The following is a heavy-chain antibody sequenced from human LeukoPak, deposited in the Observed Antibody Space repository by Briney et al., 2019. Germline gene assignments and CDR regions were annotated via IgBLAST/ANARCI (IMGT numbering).Heavy chain of an antibody. CDR2: INYSGTT. CDR3: ARTSRGGNTYGYIDY. CDR1: GFTFSSYA. Sequence: GSLRLSCAASGFTFSSYAMSWVRQAPGKGLEWIGYINYSGTTNYKPSLKSRVTMSVDTSKNQFSLRLSSLTAADTAMYYCARTSRGGNTYGYIDYWGQGTLVSVSS. D-gene: IGHD5-18*01. V-gene: IGHV4-59*01. J-gene: IGHJ4*02.